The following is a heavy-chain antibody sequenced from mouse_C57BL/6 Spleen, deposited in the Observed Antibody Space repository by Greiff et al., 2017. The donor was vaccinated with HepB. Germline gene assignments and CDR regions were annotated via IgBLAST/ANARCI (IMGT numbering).Heavy chain of an antibody. CDR2: ISSGGDYI. Sequence: EVHLVESGEGLVKPGGSLKLSCAASGFTFSSYAMSWVRQTPEKRLEWVAYISSGGDYIYYADTVKGRFTISRDNARNTLYLQMSSLKSEDTAMYYCTRGRGNYYGSSYGLFDYWGQGTTLTVSS. V-gene: IGHV5-9-1*02. CDR3: TRGRGNYYGSSYGLFDY. J-gene: IGHJ2*01. CDR1: GFTFSSYA. D-gene: IGHD1-1*01.